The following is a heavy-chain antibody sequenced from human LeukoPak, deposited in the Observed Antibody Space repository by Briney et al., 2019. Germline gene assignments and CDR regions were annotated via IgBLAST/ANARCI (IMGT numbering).Heavy chain of an antibody. D-gene: IGHD3-16*01. J-gene: IGHJ5*02. CDR3: AKDGGGWFDP. CDR1: RFTFSSYG. V-gene: IGHV3-30*18. CDR2: ISYDGSNK. Sequence: GGSLRLSCAASRFTFSSYGMHWVRQAPGKGLEWVAVISYDGSNKYYADSVKGRFTISRDNSKNTLYLQMNSLRAEDTAVYYCAKDGGGWFDPWGQGTLVTVSS.